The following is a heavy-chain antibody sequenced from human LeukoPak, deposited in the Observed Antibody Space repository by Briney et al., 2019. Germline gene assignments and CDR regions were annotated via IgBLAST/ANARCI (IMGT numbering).Heavy chain of an antibody. J-gene: IGHJ4*02. CDR3: TRQAHDIVVVVAATPIFDY. D-gene: IGHD2-15*01. CDR2: IRSKANSYAT. Sequence: PGGSLRLSCAASGFTLSGSAMHWVRQASGKGLEWVGRIRSKANSYATAYAASVKGRFTISRDDSKNTAYLQMNSLKTEDTAVYYCTRQAHDIVVVVAATPIFDYWGQGTLVTVSS. CDR1: GFTLSGSA. V-gene: IGHV3-73*01.